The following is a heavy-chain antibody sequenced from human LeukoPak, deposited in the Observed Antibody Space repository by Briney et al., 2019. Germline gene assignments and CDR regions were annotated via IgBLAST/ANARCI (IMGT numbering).Heavy chain of an antibody. CDR3: ARGLLLCSSTSCYTTSRYYGMDV. CDR2: ISAYNGNT. D-gene: IGHD2-2*02. J-gene: IGHJ6*02. Sequence: ASVKVSCKASGYTFTSYGISWVRQAPGQGLEWMGWISAYNGNTNYAQKLQGRVTMTTDTSTSTAYMELRSLRSEDTAVYYCARGLLLCSSTSCYTTSRYYGMDVWGQGTTVTVSS. V-gene: IGHV1-18*01. CDR1: GYTFTSYG.